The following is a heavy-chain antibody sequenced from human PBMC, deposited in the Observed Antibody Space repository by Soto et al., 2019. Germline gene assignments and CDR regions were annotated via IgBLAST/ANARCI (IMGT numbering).Heavy chain of an antibody. J-gene: IGHJ6*02. V-gene: IGHV4-38-2*02. CDR2: IYHSGTT. Sequence: SETLSLPCSVSGVSIRSGFHWGWIRQPPGKGLEWIGSIYHSGTTYYNPSLKSRVTISVDTSKNQFSLKLSSVTAADTAVYYCARGPVLVPAVIRGIYYYGMDVWGQGTTVTVSS. D-gene: IGHD2-2*02. CDR3: ARGPVLVPAVIRGIYYYGMDV. CDR1: GVSIRSGFH.